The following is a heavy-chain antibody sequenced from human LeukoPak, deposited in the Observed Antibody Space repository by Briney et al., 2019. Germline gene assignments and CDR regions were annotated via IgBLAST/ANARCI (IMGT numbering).Heavy chain of an antibody. CDR1: GFPFNNYW. Sequence: GGSLRLSCAASGFPFNNYWMYWVRQAPGEGLVWVSSINTDGRTTRYAASVQGRFTISRDNAKNTLYLQMNSLSGDDTAVYYCARADASGWYAAGWFDPWGQGSLVTVSS. V-gene: IGHV3-74*01. CDR3: ARADASGWYAAGWFDP. CDR2: INTDGRTT. D-gene: IGHD6-19*01. J-gene: IGHJ5*02.